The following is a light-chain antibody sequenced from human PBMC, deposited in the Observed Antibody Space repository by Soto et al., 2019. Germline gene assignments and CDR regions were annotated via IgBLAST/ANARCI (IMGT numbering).Light chain of an antibody. Sequence: QAVVTQPASVSGSPGQSITISCIGTNRDVGSYNLVSWYQQRPGEAPKLIISEVRNRPSGISYRFTGSKSGNTASLTISGLQAEDEADYYCSSYTTTSTLVFGGGTKVTVL. J-gene: IGLJ3*02. CDR2: EVR. CDR1: NRDVGSYNL. CDR3: SSYTTTSTLV. V-gene: IGLV2-14*01.